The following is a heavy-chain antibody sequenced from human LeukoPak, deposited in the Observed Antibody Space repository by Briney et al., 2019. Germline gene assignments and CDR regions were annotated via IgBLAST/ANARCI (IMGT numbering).Heavy chain of an antibody. CDR2: IHSSGNI. CDR1: GDSISSSDYY. V-gene: IGHV4-39*07. Sequence: SETLSLTCTVSGDSISSSDYYWGWIRQPPGKGLEWIGSIHSSGNIYYNPSLKSRVTISLDTSNNQFSLRLFSVSAADTAVYYCARGRYNSKTDFDYWGQGTLVAVSS. D-gene: IGHD3-16*02. CDR3: ARGRYNSKTDFDY. J-gene: IGHJ4*02.